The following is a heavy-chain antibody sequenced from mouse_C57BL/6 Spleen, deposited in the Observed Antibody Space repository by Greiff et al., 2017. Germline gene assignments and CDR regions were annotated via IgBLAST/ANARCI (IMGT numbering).Heavy chain of an antibody. CDR1: GYTFTSYW. CDR2: IHPNSGST. V-gene: IGHV1-64*01. Sequence: VQLQQPGAELVKPGASVKLSCKASGYTFTSYWMHWVKQRPGQGLEWIGMIHPNSGSTNYNEKFKSKATLTVDKSSSTAYMQLSSLTSADSAVYYCARSYDGYYYYAMDDWGQGTSVTVST. CDR3: ARSYDGYYYYAMDD. J-gene: IGHJ4*01. D-gene: IGHD2-3*01.